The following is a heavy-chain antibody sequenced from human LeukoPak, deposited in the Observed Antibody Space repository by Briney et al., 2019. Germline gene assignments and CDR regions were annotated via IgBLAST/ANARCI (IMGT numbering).Heavy chain of an antibody. CDR3: ARDNRDGSWSWFDP. V-gene: IGHV1-18*04. Sequence: GASVKVSCKASGYTFTNYGLTWVRQAPGQGPGWMGWISGYNGNTNYAQKFHGRVTMTTDTLTSTVYMELRSLTSDDTAVYYCARDNRDGSWSWFDPWGQGTLVIVSS. CDR1: GYTFTNYG. J-gene: IGHJ5*02. CDR2: ISGYNGNT. D-gene: IGHD6-13*01.